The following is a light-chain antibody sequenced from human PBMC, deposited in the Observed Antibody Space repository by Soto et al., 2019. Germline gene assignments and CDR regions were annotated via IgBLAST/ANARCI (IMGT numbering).Light chain of an antibody. CDR2: DVS. CDR1: TSDVGAYNY. J-gene: IGLJ3*02. V-gene: IGLV2-11*01. Sequence: QSALTQPRSVSGSPGQSVTISCTGTTSDVGAYNYVYWYQHHPGKAPKVMIYDVSERPSGVPDRFSGSKSDNKASLTISGLQAEDEAEYYCCSYAGSYSWVFGGGTKVTVL. CDR3: CSYAGSYSWV.